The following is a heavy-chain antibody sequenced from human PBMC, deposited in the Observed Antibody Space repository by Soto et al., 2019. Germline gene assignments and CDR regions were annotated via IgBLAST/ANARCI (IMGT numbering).Heavy chain of an antibody. D-gene: IGHD3-16*01. Sequence: EVQLVESGGGLVQPGESLRLSCAASGLTFRSYWMHWVRQAPGKGLVWVSRINTDGSVAMYVDSVKGRFTISRDNAKKTLYLHMNRLGAQDTAVYYCVGDMQLGSLASWGQGTRVTVSS. CDR3: VGDMQLGSLAS. CDR2: INTDGSVA. V-gene: IGHV3-74*03. J-gene: IGHJ4*02. CDR1: GLTFRSYW.